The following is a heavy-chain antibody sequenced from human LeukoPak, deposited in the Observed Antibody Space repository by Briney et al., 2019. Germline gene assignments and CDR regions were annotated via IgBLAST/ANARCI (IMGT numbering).Heavy chain of an antibody. J-gene: IGHJ6*03. CDR1: GFTFSSYE. Sequence: PGGSLRLSCAASGFTFSSYEMNWVRQAPGKGLEWVSYISSSGSTIYYADSVKGRFTISRDNAKNSLYLQMNSLRAEDTALYYCAKAIGDSGLYYMDVWGKGTTVTVSS. V-gene: IGHV3-48*03. CDR3: AKAIGDSGLYYMDV. D-gene: IGHD5-12*01. CDR2: ISSSGSTI.